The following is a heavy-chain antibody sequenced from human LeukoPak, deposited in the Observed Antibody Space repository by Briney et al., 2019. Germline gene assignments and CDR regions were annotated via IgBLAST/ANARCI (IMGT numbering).Heavy chain of an antibody. V-gene: IGHV3-23*01. J-gene: IGHJ6*02. CDR3: AKDVRVGGGGMDV. D-gene: IGHD1-26*01. CDR2: ISDSGANK. Sequence: GGSLRLSCAASGFTVSSNYMSWVRQAPGKGLEWVSLISDSGANKHYAASVKGRFTISRDNSKNTVSLQMNSLRPEDTAVYYCAKDVRVGGGGMDVWGQGTPVTVSS. CDR1: GFTVSSNY.